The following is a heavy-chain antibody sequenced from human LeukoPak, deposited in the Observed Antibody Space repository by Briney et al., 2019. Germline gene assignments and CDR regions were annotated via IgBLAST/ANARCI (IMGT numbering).Heavy chain of an antibody. CDR1: GYTFTAYY. J-gene: IGHJ4*02. Sequence: ASVKVSCKASGYTFTAYYIHWVRQAPGQGLEWMGWINPNSGGTNYAQKFQGRVTMTRDTSSSTAYMELSRLRSDDTAVYYCARDHSYYDSGSYSNVDYWGQGALVTVSS. CDR3: ARDHSYYDSGSYSNVDY. CDR2: INPNSGGT. D-gene: IGHD3-10*01. V-gene: IGHV1-2*02.